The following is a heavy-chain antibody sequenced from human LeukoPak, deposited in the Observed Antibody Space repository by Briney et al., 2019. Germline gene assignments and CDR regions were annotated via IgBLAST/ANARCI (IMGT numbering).Heavy chain of an antibody. CDR1: GYTFTSYG. D-gene: IGHD3-22*01. J-gene: IGHJ5*02. CDR2: ISAYNGNT. V-gene: IGHV1-18*01. Sequence: ASVKVSCKASGYTFTSYGITWVRLAPGQGLEWMGWISAYNGNTNYAQMFQGRVIMATDTSTNTAYMELRSLRADDTAMYYCARDPSYDSSGYPNWFDPWGQGTLVTVSS. CDR3: ARDPSYDSSGYPNWFDP.